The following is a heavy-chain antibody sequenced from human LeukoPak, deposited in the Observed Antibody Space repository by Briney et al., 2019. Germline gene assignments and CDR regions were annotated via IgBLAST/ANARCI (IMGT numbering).Heavy chain of an antibody. CDR1: GGSISSYY. D-gene: IGHD3-16*02. Sequence: SETLSLTCTVSGGSISSYYWSWIRQPPGKGLEWIGYIYYTGSTNYNPSLKSRVTISVDTSKNQFSLKLSSVTAADTAVYYCASVARLSGRDYWGQGTLVTVSS. J-gene: IGHJ4*02. CDR2: IYYTGST. V-gene: IGHV4-59*12. CDR3: ASVARLSGRDY.